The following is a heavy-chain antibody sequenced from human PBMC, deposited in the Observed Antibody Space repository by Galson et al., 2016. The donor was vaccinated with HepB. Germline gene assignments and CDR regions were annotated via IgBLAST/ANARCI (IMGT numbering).Heavy chain of an antibody. J-gene: IGHJ5*01. CDR1: GFTLSNYY. CDR3: AADLGMTGRAGVDS. V-gene: IGHV3-11*01. CDR2: IGSIGTTITI. Sequence: SLRLSCAASGFTLSNYYMSWIRQAPGKGLEWVSYIGSIGTTITIHYADSVKGRFTISRDNAKNSLYVQMNSLRSDDTAMYFCAADLGMTGRAGVDSWGQGTPVTVSS. D-gene: IGHD3-10*01.